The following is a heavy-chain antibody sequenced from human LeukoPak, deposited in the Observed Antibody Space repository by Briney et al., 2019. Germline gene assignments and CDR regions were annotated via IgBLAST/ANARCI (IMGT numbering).Heavy chain of an antibody. J-gene: IGHJ4*02. CDR1: GYSFISYW. CDR2: IYPGDSDT. D-gene: IGHD4-17*01. Sequence: GESLKISCKGSGYSFISYWIGWVRQMPGKGLEWMGIIYPGDSDTRYSPSFQGQVTISADKSISTAYLQWSSLKASDTATYYCARPAYDYGDYGYFDYWGQGTLVTVSS. CDR3: ARPAYDYGDYGYFDY. V-gene: IGHV5-51*01.